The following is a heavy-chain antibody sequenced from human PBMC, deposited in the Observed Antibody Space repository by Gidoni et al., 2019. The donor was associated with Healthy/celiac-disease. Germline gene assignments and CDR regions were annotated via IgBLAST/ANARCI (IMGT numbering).Heavy chain of an antibody. Sequence: EVQLVESGVGLVQPGGSLRLSCAASGFTFSSYWMHGVRQAPGKGRVWVSRINSDGSSTSYADSVKGRFTISRDNAKNTLYLQMNSLRAEDTAVYYCARVSDRLRFFGMDVWGQGTTVTVSS. CDR3: ARVSDRLRFFGMDV. V-gene: IGHV3-74*01. CDR1: GFTFSSYW. CDR2: INSDGSST. J-gene: IGHJ6*02. D-gene: IGHD3-3*01.